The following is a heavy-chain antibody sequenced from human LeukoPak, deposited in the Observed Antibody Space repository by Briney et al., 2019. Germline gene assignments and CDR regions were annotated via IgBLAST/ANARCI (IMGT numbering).Heavy chain of an antibody. CDR2: ISAYNGNT. CDR1: GYTFTSYG. Sequence: ASLKVSCKASGYTFTSYGFSWVRQAPGQGLEWMGWISAYNGNTNYAQKLQGRVTMTTDTSTSTAYMEPRSLRSDDTAMYYCARASRVRPTLTAFDIWGQGTVVTVSS. D-gene: IGHD1-26*01. CDR3: ARASRVRPTLTAFDI. V-gene: IGHV1-18*01. J-gene: IGHJ3*02.